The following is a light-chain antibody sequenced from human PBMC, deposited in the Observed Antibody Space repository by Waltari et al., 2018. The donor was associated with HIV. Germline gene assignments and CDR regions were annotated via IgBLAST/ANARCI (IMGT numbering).Light chain of an antibody. CDR1: QTLFYSSTNKNY. CDR3: QQYFNTPYT. J-gene: IGKJ2*01. V-gene: IGKV4-1*01. CDR2: WAS. Sequence: DIVMTQSPDSLTVSLGERATINCKSNQTLFYSSTNKNYVAWYQQKPRQPPQLLIYWASSRESGVPDRFSGSGSVTNFSLTITSLQAEDVAMYDCQQYFNTPYTFGRGTKVEI.